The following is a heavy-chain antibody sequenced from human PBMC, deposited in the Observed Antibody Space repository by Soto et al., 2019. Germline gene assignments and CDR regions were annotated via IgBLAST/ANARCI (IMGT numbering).Heavy chain of an antibody. D-gene: IGHD2-21*01. CDR1: GFTFSSYS. Sequence: GGSLRLSCAASGFTFSSYSMNWVRQAPGKGLEWVSSISSSSSYIYYADSVKGRFTISRDNAKNSLYLQMNSLRAEDTAVYYCARVDSGDYYYGMDVWGQGTTVTVSS. CDR3: ARVDSGDYYYGMDV. V-gene: IGHV3-21*01. CDR2: ISSSSSYI. J-gene: IGHJ6*02.